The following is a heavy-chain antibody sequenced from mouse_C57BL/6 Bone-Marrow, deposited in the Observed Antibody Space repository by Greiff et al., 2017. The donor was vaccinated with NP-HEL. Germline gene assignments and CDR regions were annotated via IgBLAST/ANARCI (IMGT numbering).Heavy chain of an antibody. Sequence: QVQLKESVPGLVAPSQSLSITCTVSGFSLTSYAISWVRQPPGKGLEWLGVIWTGGGTFYNSALKSRLSISKDNSKSQVFLKRNSLQTDDTARYYCARKAVVGDLYYWGQGTTLTVSS. CDR2: IWTGGGT. J-gene: IGHJ2*01. CDR1: GFSLTSYA. CDR3: ARKAVVGDLYY. D-gene: IGHD1-1*01. V-gene: IGHV2-9-1*01.